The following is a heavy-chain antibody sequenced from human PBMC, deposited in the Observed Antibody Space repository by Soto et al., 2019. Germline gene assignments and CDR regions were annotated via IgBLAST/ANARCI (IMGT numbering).Heavy chain of an antibody. V-gene: IGHV1-3*01. CDR1: GYTFTSYA. Sequence: ASVKVSCKASGYTFTSYAMHWVRQAPGQRLEWMGWINAGNGNTKYSQKFQGRVTITRDTSASTAYMELSSLRSEDTAVYYCARDTLYDSSGYYYVGYNWFDPWGQGTLVTVSS. CDR3: ARDTLYDSSGYYYVGYNWFDP. CDR2: INAGNGNT. D-gene: IGHD3-22*01. J-gene: IGHJ5*02.